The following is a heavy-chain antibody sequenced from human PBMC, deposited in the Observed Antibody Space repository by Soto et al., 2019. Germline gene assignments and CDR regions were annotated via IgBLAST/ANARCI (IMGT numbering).Heavy chain of an antibody. CDR2: IYYSGST. CDR3: ARSEQQLVLNYYYGMDV. V-gene: IGHV4-39*01. D-gene: IGHD6-13*01. J-gene: IGHJ6*02. Sequence: QLQLQESGPGLVKPSETLSLTCTVSGGSISSSSYYWGWIRQPPGKGLEWIGSIYYSGSTYYNPSLKRRVTISVDTSKNQFSLKLSSVTAADTAVYYCARSEQQLVLNYYYGMDVWGQGTTVTVSS. CDR1: GGSISSSSYY.